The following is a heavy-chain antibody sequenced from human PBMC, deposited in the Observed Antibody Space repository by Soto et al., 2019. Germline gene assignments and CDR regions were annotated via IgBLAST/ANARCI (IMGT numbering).Heavy chain of an antibody. CDR2: ISYDGRNK. CDR1: GLTFSSYA. J-gene: IGHJ1*01. Sequence: QVQLVESGGGVVQPGRSLRLSCAASGLTFSSYAMHWVRQAPGKGLEWVAVISYDGRNKYYADSVRGRFTISRDNSKNTLYLQRNSLRAEDTAVYYGARERLDTPPPENFQHWGQGTMVTVSS. V-gene: IGHV3-30-3*01. D-gene: IGHD2-15*01. CDR3: ARERLDTPPPENFQH.